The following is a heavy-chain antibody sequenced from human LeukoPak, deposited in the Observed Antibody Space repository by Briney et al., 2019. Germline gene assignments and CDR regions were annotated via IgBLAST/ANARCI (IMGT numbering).Heavy chain of an antibody. CDR1: GFTLSSYA. CDR2: ISYDGSHE. D-gene: IGHD2-2*01. J-gene: IGHJ6*04. V-gene: IGHV3-30*04. CDR3: AITFRIDCSSTNCYYYGMDV. Sequence: GRPLRLSCAASGFTLSSYAMHWVRQAPGKGLERVAVISYDGSHEYYADCVKGRFTISRGNSKNTLYLQMNSLRPEDTAVYYCAITFRIDCSSTNCYYYGMDVWGKGTTVTVSS.